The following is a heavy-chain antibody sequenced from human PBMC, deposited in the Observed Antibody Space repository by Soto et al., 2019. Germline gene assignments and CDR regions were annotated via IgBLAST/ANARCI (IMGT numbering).Heavy chain of an antibody. D-gene: IGHD3-9*01. Sequence: GGSLRLSCAASGFTFSSHVMSWVRQAPGKGLQWVSGISGSGAGTYYADSVKGRFTITRDNSKDTLYLQMNSLRAEDTAIYYCAKMVDDILNWFDPWGQGTLVTVSS. CDR2: ISGSGAGT. CDR3: AKMVDDILNWFDP. V-gene: IGHV3-23*01. CDR1: GFTFSSHV. J-gene: IGHJ5*02.